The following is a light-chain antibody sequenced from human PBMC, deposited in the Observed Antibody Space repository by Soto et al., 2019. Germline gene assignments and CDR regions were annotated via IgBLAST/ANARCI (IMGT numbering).Light chain of an antibody. V-gene: IGKV1-8*01. Sequence: AIRMTQSPSSFSASTGDRVTITCRASQGISSYLAWYQQIPGKAPKLLIDAASTLQSGIPSRFSGSGSRTDFTLTISCLQSEDFATYYCQQYYSYPLTFGGGTKVDIK. CDR3: QQYYSYPLT. CDR2: AAS. CDR1: QGISSY. J-gene: IGKJ4*01.